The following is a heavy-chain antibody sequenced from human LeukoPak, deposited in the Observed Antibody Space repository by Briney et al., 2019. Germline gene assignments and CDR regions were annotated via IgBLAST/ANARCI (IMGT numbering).Heavy chain of an antibody. V-gene: IGHV3-7*01. CDR1: GFTFNRDW. CDR3: ATKEPSTSGWSY. Sequence: GGSLRLSCAASGFTFNRDWTAWVRQAPGKGLEWVANIKEDGSEKNYVDSVEGRFTISRDNAVNSVYLQMNDLRAEDTGVYYCATKEPSTSGWSYWGQEPWSPSPQ. CDR2: IKEDGSEK. J-gene: IGHJ4*01. D-gene: IGHD6-19*01.